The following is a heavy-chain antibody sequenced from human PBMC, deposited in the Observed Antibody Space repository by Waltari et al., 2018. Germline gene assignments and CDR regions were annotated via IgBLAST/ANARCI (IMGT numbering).Heavy chain of an antibody. J-gene: IGHJ3*02. CDR3: ARGRDGYNSDAFDI. CDR1: GYSISSGYS. V-gene: IGHV4-38-2*01. Sequence: QVQLQESGPGLVKPSETLSLTCAVSGYSISSGYSWGWIRQPPGKGLEWIGSIYHSGSTYYNPSLKSRVTISVDTSKNQFSLKLSSVTAADTAVYYCARGRDGYNSDAFDIWGQGTMVTVSS. D-gene: IGHD5-12*01. CDR2: IYHSGST.